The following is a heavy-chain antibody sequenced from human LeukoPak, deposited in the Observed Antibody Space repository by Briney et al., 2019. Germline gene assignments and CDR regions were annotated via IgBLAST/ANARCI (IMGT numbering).Heavy chain of an antibody. V-gene: IGHV3-23*01. Sequence: GGFLRLSCAASGFTFSDYAMSWVRQAPGKGLEWVSAISGSGAGTYYAASVKGRFTIPRDNSKNILYLQMNTLRAEDTAVYYCAKASSNFAANSYYFDSWGQGTLVTVSS. CDR1: GFTFSDYA. CDR2: ISGSGAGT. D-gene: IGHD4-11*01. J-gene: IGHJ4*02. CDR3: AKASSNFAANSYYFDS.